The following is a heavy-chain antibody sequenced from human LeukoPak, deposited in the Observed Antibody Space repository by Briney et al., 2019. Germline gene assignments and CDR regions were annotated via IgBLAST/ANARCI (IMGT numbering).Heavy chain of an antibody. D-gene: IGHD3-10*01. CDR1: GFTFSSYA. CDR2: ISGSGGNT. J-gene: IGHJ4*02. Sequence: GGSLRLSCAASGFTFSSYAMSWVRQAPGKGLEWVSVISGSGGNTYYADSVKGRFTISRDNSKNTLYLQMNSLRAEDTAVYYCARESGAGRVGEYYFDYWGQGTLVTVSS. V-gene: IGHV3-23*01. CDR3: ARESGAGRVGEYYFDY.